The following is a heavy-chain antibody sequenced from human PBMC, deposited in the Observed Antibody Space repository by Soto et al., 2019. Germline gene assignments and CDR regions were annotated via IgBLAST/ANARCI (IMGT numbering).Heavy chain of an antibody. CDR2: IYYSGST. V-gene: IGHV4-59*01. CDR1: GGSISSYY. J-gene: IGHJ4*02. D-gene: IGHD7-27*01. CDR3: ARANWYSEY. Sequence: PLETLSLTCTVSGGSISSYYWSWIRQPPGKGLEWIGYIYYSGSTNYNPSLKSRVTISVDTSKNQFSLKLSSVTAADTAIYYCARANWYSEYWGQGTLVTVSS.